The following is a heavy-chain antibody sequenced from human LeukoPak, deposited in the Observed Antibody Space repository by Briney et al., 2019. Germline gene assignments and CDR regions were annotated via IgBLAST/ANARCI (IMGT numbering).Heavy chain of an antibody. J-gene: IGHJ3*02. CDR3: AREVAVAAFDI. CDR1: GVTFSSYW. V-gene: IGHV3-74*01. CDR2: INSDGSST. Sequence: GGSLRLSCAASGVTFSSYWMHWVRQAPGKGRVWVSRINSDGSSTSYADSVKGRFTISRDNAKNTLYLQMNSLRAEDTAVYYCAREVAVAAFDIWGQGTMVTVSS. D-gene: IGHD6-19*01.